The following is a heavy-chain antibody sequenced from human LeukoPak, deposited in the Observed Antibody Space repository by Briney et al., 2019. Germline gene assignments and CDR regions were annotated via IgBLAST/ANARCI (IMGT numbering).Heavy chain of an antibody. CDR3: ARGLNRIAAAGPPKYYYYMDV. J-gene: IGHJ6*03. D-gene: IGHD6-13*01. Sequence: SETLSLTCAVYGGSFSGYYWSWIRQPPGKGLEWIGEINHSGSTNYNPSLKSRVTISVDTSKNQFPLKLSSVTAADTAVYYCARGLNRIAAAGPPKYYYYMDVWGKGTTVTVSS. CDR1: GGSFSGYY. CDR2: INHSGST. V-gene: IGHV4-34*01.